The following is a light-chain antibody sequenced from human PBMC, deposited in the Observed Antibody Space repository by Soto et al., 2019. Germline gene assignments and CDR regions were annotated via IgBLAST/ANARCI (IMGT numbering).Light chain of an antibody. V-gene: IGLV2-14*01. CDR2: NVS. CDR1: SSDIGGHNS. J-gene: IGLJ1*01. Sequence: QSVLTQPASVSGSPGQSIAISCTGTSSDIGGHNSVSWYQQHPGKAPKLMIYNVSNRPSGVSNSFSGYKYGNTASLTNSELLAEDEADYYSTSFPRATTYVFGAGPKVPVL. CDR3: TSFPRATTYV.